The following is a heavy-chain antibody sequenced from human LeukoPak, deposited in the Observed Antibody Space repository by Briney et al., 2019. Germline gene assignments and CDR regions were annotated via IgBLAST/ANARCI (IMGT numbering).Heavy chain of an antibody. CDR2: INPNSGGT. J-gene: IGHJ3*02. Sequence: ASVKVSCKASGYTFTGYYIHWVRQAPGQGPEWMGLINPNSGGTHYAQKFQGRVIMTRDTSISTGYMELSSLISDDTAVYYCTRVGWYPDAFDIWGQGTMVTVSS. V-gene: IGHV1-2*02. D-gene: IGHD2-15*01. CDR3: TRVGWYPDAFDI. CDR1: GYTFTGYY.